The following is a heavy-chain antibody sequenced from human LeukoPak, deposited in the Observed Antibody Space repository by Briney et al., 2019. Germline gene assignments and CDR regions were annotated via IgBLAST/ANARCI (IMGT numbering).Heavy chain of an antibody. V-gene: IGHV4-61*01. CDR2: IYYSGST. J-gene: IGHJ3*02. D-gene: IGHD3-10*01. CDR3: ARAEWFGELSPFDI. Sequence: PSETLSLTCTVSGGSVSSGTYYWSWIRQHPGEGLEWIGYIYYSGSTNYNPSLKSRVTISVDTSKNQFSLKLSSVTAADTAVYYCARAEWFGELSPFDIWGQGTMVTVSS. CDR1: GGSVSSGTYY.